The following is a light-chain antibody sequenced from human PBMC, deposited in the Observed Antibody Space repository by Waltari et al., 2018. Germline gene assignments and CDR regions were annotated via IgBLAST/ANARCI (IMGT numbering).Light chain of an antibody. CDR3: QQSYSTPGT. Sequence: DLQMTQSPSSLSASVGDRVTITCRASHTMSTYVNWSPQKPGKVTKHLLYTASRSQSGAPSRFSGRRSGTDFTLTSSSLQPEDVATYVCQQSYSTPGTFGRGTKVEIK. V-gene: IGKV1-39*01. CDR1: HTMSTY. CDR2: TAS. J-gene: IGKJ1*01.